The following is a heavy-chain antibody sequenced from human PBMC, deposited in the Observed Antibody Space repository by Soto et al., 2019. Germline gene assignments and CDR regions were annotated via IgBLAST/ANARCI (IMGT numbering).Heavy chain of an antibody. J-gene: IGHJ4*02. V-gene: IGHV4-39*01. D-gene: IGHD6-19*01. CDR3: ARRTYSSGWYYFDY. CDR2: IYYSGST. Sequence: SETLSLTCTVSGGSIRSSSYYWGWIRQPPGKGLEWIGSIYYSGSTYYNPSLKSRVTISVDTSKNQFSLKLSSVTAADTAVYYCARRTYSSGWYYFDYWGQGTLVTVSS. CDR1: GGSIRSSSYY.